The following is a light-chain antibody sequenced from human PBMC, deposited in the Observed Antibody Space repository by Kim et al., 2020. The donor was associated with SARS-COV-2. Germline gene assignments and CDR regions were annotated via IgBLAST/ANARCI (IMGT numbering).Light chain of an antibody. CDR2: LGS. J-gene: IGKJ2*03. Sequence: PASISCRSSQSLLHSNGYNYLDWYLQRPGQSPQLLIYLGSNRASGVPDRFSGSGSGTDFTLKISRVEAEDVGVYYCMQALQTPYSFGQGTKLEI. CDR3: MQALQTPYS. CDR1: QSLLHSNGYNY. V-gene: IGKV2-28*01.